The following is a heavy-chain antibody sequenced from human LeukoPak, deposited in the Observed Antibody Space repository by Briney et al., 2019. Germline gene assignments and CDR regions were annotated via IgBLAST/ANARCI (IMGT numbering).Heavy chain of an antibody. Sequence: SETLSLTCTVSGGSISSGSYYWSWIRQPAGKGLEWIGRIYTSGSTNYNPPLKSRVTISVDTSKNQFSVKLSSVTAADTAVYYCARGPYDSSGYYYGNRWFDPWGQGTLVTVSS. CDR1: GGSISSGSYY. V-gene: IGHV4-61*02. CDR2: IYTSGST. CDR3: ARGPYDSSGYYYGNRWFDP. J-gene: IGHJ5*02. D-gene: IGHD3-22*01.